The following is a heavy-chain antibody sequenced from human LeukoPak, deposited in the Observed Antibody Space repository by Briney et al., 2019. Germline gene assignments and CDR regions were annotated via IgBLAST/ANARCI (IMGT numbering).Heavy chain of an antibody. D-gene: IGHD6-19*01. CDR2: IYYSGST. CDR1: GGSFSGYY. Sequence: SETLSLTCAVYGGSFSGYYWSWIRQPPGKGLEWIGYIYYSGSTNYNPSLKSRVTISVDTSKNQFSLKLSSVTAADTAVYYCARAPSAVAGTGWFDPWGQGTLVTVSS. V-gene: IGHV4-59*01. CDR3: ARAPSAVAGTGWFDP. J-gene: IGHJ5*02.